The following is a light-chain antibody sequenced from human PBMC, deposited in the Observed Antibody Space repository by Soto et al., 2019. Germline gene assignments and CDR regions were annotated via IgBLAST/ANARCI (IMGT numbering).Light chain of an antibody. Sequence: QSALTQPASVSGSPGQSVTISCTGTSSDVGSYNLVSWYQQHPGKAPKLMIYEGSKRPSGISSRFSGSKSGNTASLTISGLQAEDEADFYCCSYASSGTYVFGTGTKVTVL. CDR1: SSDVGSYNL. J-gene: IGLJ1*01. CDR2: EGS. CDR3: CSYASSGTYV. V-gene: IGLV2-23*01.